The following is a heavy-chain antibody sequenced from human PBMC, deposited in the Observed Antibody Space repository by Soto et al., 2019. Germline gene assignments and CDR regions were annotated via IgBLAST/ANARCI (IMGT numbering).Heavy chain of an antibody. CDR2: IYSGGST. V-gene: IGHV3-66*01. J-gene: IGHJ4*02. CDR3: AREVGGYEYYFDY. CDR1: GFTVSSNY. Sequence: EVQLVESGGGLVQPGGSLRLSCAAYGFTVSSNYMSWVRQAPGKGLEWVSVIYSGGSTYYADSVKGRLTISRDNSKNTLYLQMNSLRAEDTAVYYCAREVGGYEYYFDYWGQGTLVTVSS. D-gene: IGHD5-12*01.